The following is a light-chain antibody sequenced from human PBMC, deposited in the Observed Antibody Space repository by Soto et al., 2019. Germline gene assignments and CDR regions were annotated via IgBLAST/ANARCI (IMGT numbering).Light chain of an antibody. V-gene: IGLV2-11*01. Sequence: QSALTQPRSVSGSPGQSVTISCTGTSSDVGGYNYVSWYQRHPGKAPKLMIYDVSKRPSGVPDRFSGSKSGNTASLTISGLQAEDEADYYCCSYAGSYPSYVFGTGTKLTVL. J-gene: IGLJ1*01. CDR3: CSYAGSYPSYV. CDR2: DVS. CDR1: SSDVGGYNY.